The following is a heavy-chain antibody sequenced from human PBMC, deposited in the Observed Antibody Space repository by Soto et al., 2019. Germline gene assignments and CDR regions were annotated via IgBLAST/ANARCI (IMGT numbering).Heavy chain of an antibody. CDR2: IRRKANSYAT. CDR1: GFISSNYA. D-gene: IGHD3-3*01. V-gene: IGHV3-73*02. J-gene: IGHJ4*02. CDR3: TTRLNVWSGYTKYSLDY. Sequence: EVQLVESGGGLVQPGGALNFSCAASGFISSNYALPWVHQASEKGLEWVGRIRRKANSYATPYAASVEGRLAISKDDSKNTAYLQMTSLPTEDTAVSYRTTRLNVWSGYTKYSLDYWGQGTLVTVPS.